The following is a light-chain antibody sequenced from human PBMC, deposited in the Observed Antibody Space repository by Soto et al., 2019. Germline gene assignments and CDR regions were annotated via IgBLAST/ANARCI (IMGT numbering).Light chain of an antibody. J-gene: IGKJ1*01. CDR3: QQYNNWPPGT. Sequence: DIQMTQSPSTLSASVGDRITITCRTSQGISNYLAWYQQKPGKVPKLLIYAASTLQSGVPSRFSASGSGTEFTLTITSLQSEDFAVYYCQQYNNWPPGTFGQGTTVDIK. V-gene: IGKV1-27*01. CDR1: QGISNY. CDR2: AAS.